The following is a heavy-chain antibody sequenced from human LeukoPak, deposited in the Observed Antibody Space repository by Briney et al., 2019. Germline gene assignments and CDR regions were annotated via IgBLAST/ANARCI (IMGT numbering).Heavy chain of an antibody. J-gene: IGHJ4*02. D-gene: IGHD3-3*01. V-gene: IGHV3-21*01. CDR2: ISSSSSYI. CDR1: GGSFSGYY. CDR3: ARDLQSIFGVVSSFDY. Sequence: PSETLSLTCAVYGGSFSGYYWNWVRQAPGKGLDWVSSISSSSSYIYYADSVKGRFTISRDNAKNSLYLQMNSLRAEDTAVYYCARDLQSIFGVVSSFDYWGQGTLVTVSS.